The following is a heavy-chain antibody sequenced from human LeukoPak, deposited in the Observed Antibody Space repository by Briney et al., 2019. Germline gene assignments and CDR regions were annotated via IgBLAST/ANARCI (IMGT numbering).Heavy chain of an antibody. D-gene: IGHD2-2*01. CDR2: IYYSGST. CDR1: GGSISSYY. CDR3: ARVSGYCSSTSCDDAFDI. V-gene: IGHV4-59*01. J-gene: IGHJ3*02. Sequence: SETPSLTCTVSGGSISSYYWSWIRQPPGKGLEWIGYIYYSGSTNYNPSLKSRVTISVDTSKNQFSLKLSSVTAADTAVYYCARVSGYCSSTSCDDAFDIRGQGTMVTVSS.